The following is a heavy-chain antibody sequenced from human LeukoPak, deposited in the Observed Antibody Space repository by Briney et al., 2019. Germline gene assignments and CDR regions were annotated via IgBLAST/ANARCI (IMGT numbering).Heavy chain of an antibody. Sequence: GGSLRLSCAASGFTFSSYSMNWVRQAPGKGLEWVSYISSSSSTIYYADSVKGRFTISRDNAKNELYMQMNRLRAEDTAVYYCAREGGGYCTNGVCYTGDYFDYWGQGTLVTVSS. J-gene: IGHJ4*02. V-gene: IGHV3-48*01. D-gene: IGHD2-8*01. CDR2: ISSSSSTI. CDR3: AREGGGYCTNGVCYTGDYFDY. CDR1: GFTFSSYS.